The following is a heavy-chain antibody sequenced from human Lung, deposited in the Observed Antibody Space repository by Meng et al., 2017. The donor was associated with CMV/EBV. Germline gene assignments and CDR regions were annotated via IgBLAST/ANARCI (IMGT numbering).Heavy chain of an antibody. Sequence: GESLKISCTASGFTFDNYAMSWVRQAPGKGLEWVSVISGIGGNSYYAESVKGRFTVSRDNSKNTLYLHMNGLRADDTAVYYCAKAVVPVYYYYGMDVLGRGXTVTVSS. D-gene: IGHD2-15*01. J-gene: IGHJ6*02. CDR2: ISGIGGNS. V-gene: IGHV3-23*01. CDR1: GFTFDNYA. CDR3: AKAVVPVYYYYGMDV.